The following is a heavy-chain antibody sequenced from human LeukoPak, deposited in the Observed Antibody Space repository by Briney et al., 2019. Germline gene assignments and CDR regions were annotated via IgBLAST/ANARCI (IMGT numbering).Heavy chain of an antibody. V-gene: IGHV4-59*01. CDR2: VYYNGST. J-gene: IGHJ4*02. CDR1: GGSISNYY. CDR3: ARGLGSGWPFDY. Sequence: SETLSLTCTVSGGSISNYYWSWIRQPPGKGLEYIGYVYYNGSTNYNPSLKSRVTISVDTSKNQFSLKLTSITAADTAMYYCARGLGSGWPFDYWGQGTPVTVSS. D-gene: IGHD6-19*01.